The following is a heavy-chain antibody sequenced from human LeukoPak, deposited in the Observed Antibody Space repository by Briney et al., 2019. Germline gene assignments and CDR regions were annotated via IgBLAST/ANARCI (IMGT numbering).Heavy chain of an antibody. J-gene: IGHJ5*02. CDR2: IYSGGST. V-gene: IGHV3-66*04. Sequence: PGGSLRLSCAASGFTFSSYVMNWVRQAPGKGLEWVSTIYSGGSTYYADSMKGRFTFSRDNSKNTLYLQMNSLRAEDTAVYYCARHDWFDPWGRGTLVTVSS. CDR1: GFTFSSYV. CDR3: ARHDWFDP.